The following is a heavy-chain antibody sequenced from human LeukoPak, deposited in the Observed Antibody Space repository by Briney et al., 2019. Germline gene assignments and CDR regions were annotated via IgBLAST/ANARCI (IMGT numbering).Heavy chain of an antibody. V-gene: IGHV1-18*01. D-gene: IGHD5-24*01. CDR2: VSAYNGNT. Sequence: ASVKVSCKASGYTSTSYGISWVRQAPGQGLEWMGWVSAYNGNTNYAQKLQDRVTITTETSTSTAYMELRSLRSDDTAGYYCASNMRWLDAFDIWGQGTMVTVSS. CDR3: ASNMRWLDAFDI. J-gene: IGHJ3*02. CDR1: GYTSTSYG.